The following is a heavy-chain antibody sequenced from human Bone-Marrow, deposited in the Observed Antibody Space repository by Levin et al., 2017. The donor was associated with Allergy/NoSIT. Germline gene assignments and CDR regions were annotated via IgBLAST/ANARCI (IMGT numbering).Heavy chain of an antibody. D-gene: IGHD4-17*01. V-gene: IGHV3-30*18. CDR1: GFTFSSYG. CDR2: ISSDGGNT. J-gene: IGHJ4*02. Sequence: SCEGSGFTFSSYGMHWVRQAPGKGLEWLAVISSDGGNTHYADSVKGRFTISRDNSKNTLYLQMNSLRTEDTAVYYCAKDRQAYGDYYFDYWGQGTLVAVSS. CDR3: AKDRQAYGDYYFDY.